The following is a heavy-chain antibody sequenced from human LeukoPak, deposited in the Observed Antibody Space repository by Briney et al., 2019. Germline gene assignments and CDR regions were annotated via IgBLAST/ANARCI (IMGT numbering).Heavy chain of an antibody. V-gene: IGHV4-34*01. J-gene: IGHJ4*02. CDR2: INHSGST. D-gene: IGHD6-19*01. CDR3: ARGRAVADPRRGYYFDY. CDR1: GGSFSGYY. Sequence: SETLSLTCAVYGGSFSGYYWSWIRQPPGKGLEWIGEINHSGSTNYNPFLKSRVTISVDTSKNQFSLKLSSVTAADTAVYYCARGRAVADPRRGYYFDYWGQGTLVTVSS.